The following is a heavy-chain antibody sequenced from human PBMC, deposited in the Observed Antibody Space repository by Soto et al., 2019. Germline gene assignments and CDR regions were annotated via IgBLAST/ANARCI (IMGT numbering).Heavy chain of an antibody. CDR2: LIPIFGTS. V-gene: IGHV1-69*06. Sequence: SVKVSGKASGGTFTNLAISWVRQAPGQGFEWMGVLIPIFGTSNSAQKFQARVTISADTSTGTAYLELSSLRSEDTAIYYCATASQDGLTWSYYFDYWGPGTLVTVSS. D-gene: IGHD2-8*02. J-gene: IGHJ4*02. CDR3: ATASQDGLTWSYYFDY. CDR1: GGTFTNLA.